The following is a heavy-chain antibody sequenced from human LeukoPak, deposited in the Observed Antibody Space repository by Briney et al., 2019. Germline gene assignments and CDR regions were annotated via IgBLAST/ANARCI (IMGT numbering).Heavy chain of an antibody. V-gene: IGHV3-74*01. J-gene: IGHJ4*02. CDR2: INSDGSST. CDR1: GFTFSSYW. CDR3: ARDLFPPDTPFDY. Sequence: VGSLRLSCAASGFTFSSYWMHLVRQAPGKGLGLVSRINSDGSSTSYADSVKGRFTISRDNAKNTLYLQMNSLRAEDTAVYYCARDLFPPDTPFDYWGQGTLVTVSS.